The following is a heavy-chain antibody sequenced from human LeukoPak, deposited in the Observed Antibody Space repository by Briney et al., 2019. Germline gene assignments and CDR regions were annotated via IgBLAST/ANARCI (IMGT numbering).Heavy chain of an antibody. D-gene: IGHD5-24*01. CDR3: AAPKVEGTFDY. V-gene: IGHV1-69*05. CDR1: GGTFSSYA. Sequence: SVKVSCKASGGTFSSYAISWVRQAPGQGLEWMGGIIPILGTANYAQKFQGRVTITTDESTGTAYVELSSLRSEDTAVYYCAAPKVEGTFDYWGQGTLVTVSS. CDR2: IIPILGTA. J-gene: IGHJ4*02.